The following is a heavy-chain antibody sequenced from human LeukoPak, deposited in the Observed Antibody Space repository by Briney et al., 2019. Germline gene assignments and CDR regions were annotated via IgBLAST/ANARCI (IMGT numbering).Heavy chain of an antibody. D-gene: IGHD3-22*01. J-gene: IGHJ4*02. CDR3: ASYGYYSSFDY. Sequence: SETLSLTCAVYGGSFSGYYWSWIRQPPGKGLEWIGEINHSGSTNYNPSLKRRVTISVDTSKNQFSLKLSSVTAADTAVYYCASYGYYSSFDYWGQGTLVTVSS. V-gene: IGHV4-34*01. CDR1: GGSFSGYY. CDR2: INHSGST.